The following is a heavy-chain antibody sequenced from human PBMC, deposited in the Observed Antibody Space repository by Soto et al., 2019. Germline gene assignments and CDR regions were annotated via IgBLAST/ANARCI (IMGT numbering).Heavy chain of an antibody. Sequence: GESLKISCKASGCIFTTYWIGWVRQMPGKGLEWMGIIYPGDSDTRYSPTFQGQVTISADKSINTAYLQWGSLKASDTAMDYCATTTGYCRSTSCYGWFDPWGQGTLVTVSS. CDR3: ATTTGYCRSTSCYGWFDP. D-gene: IGHD2-2*01. J-gene: IGHJ5*02. CDR2: IYPGDSDT. CDR1: GCIFTTYW. V-gene: IGHV5-51*01.